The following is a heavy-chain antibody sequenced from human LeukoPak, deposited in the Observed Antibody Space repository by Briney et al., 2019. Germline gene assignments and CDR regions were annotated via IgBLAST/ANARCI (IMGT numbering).Heavy chain of an antibody. J-gene: IGHJ3*02. V-gene: IGHV3-7*01. CDR2: IKQDGSEK. CDR3: ARENIVVVPAKDAFDI. CDR1: GFTFSSYW. D-gene: IGHD2-2*01. Sequence: GGSLRLSCAASGFTFSSYWMSWVRQAPGKGLEWVANIKQDGSEKYYVDSVKGRFTISRDNAKNSLYLQMNSLRAEDTAVYYCARENIVVVPAKDAFDIWGQGIMVTVSS.